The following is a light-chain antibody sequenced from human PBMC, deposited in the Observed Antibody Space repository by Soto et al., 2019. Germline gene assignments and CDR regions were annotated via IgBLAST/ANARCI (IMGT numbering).Light chain of an antibody. CDR3: QQYGSSHPLS. V-gene: IGKV3-20*01. Sequence: EIVLTQSPGTLSLSPGERATLSCRASQSVIHTYLAWYQQRPGQAPRLLIYGASSRATGIPDRFSGSGSGTDFTFTISRLEPEDSAVYYCQQYGSSHPLSFGQGTRVEIK. CDR2: GAS. J-gene: IGKJ5*01. CDR1: QSVIHTY.